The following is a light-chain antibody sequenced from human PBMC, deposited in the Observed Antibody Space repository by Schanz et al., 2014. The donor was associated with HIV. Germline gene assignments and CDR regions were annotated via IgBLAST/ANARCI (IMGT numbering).Light chain of an antibody. V-gene: IGKV1-17*01. Sequence: DIQMTQSPSSLSASVGDRVTITCRASQGIRNDLGWYQQKPGKAPKRLIYQASRIGSGVPSRFSGSGSGTDFTLTINTLQPEDFATYYCQQSYSTLRTFGQGTKVDLK. CDR1: QGIRND. J-gene: IGKJ1*01. CDR2: QAS. CDR3: QQSYSTLRT.